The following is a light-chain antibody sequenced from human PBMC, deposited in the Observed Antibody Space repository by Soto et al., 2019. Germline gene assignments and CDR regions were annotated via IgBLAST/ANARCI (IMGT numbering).Light chain of an antibody. CDR1: QSISSY. CDR3: QQRSNWPPT. CDR2: DAS. J-gene: IGKJ5*01. Sequence: EVVLTQSPDTLSLPPGERATLSCRASQSISSYLAWYQQKPGQAPRLLIYDASSRATGIPARFSGSGSGTDFTLTISSLEPEDFAVYYCQQRSNWPPTFGQGTRLEIK. V-gene: IGKV3-11*01.